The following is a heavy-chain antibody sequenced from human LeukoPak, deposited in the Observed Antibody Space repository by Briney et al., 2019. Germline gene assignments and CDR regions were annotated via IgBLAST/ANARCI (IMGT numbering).Heavy chain of an antibody. CDR2: IYYSGDT. CDR1: GPSISNYY. J-gene: IGHJ4*02. Sequence: SETLSLTCTVAGPSISNYYWSWIRQPPRKGLEWIGYIYYSGDTNYNPYLKSRVTMSVDTSKNQFSLKLSSLTAADTAVFYCARGTTRNTTTYYFDYWGRGTLVSVSS. CDR3: ARGTTRNTTTYYFDY. V-gene: IGHV4-59*01. D-gene: IGHD1-1*01.